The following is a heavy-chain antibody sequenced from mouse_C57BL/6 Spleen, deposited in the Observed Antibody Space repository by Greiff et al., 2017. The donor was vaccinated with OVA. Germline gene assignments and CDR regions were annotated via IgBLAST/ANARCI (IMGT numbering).Heavy chain of an antibody. Sequence: LVESGPELVKPGASVKISCKASGYAFSSSWMNWVKQRPGKGLEWIGRIYPGDGDTNYNGKFKGKATLTADKSSSTAYMQLSSLTSEDSAVYFCANYYDYDGLYWYFDVWGTGTTVTVSS. D-gene: IGHD2-4*01. CDR1: GYAFSSSW. V-gene: IGHV1-82*01. J-gene: IGHJ1*03. CDR2: IYPGDGDT. CDR3: ANYYDYDGLYWYFDV.